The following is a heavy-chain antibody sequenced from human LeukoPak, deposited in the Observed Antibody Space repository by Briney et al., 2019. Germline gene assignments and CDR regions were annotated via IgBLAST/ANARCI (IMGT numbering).Heavy chain of an antibody. Sequence: ASVKVSCKASGYTFTSYGISWVRQAPGQGLEWMGWISAYNGNTNYAQKLQGRVTMTTDTSTSTAYMELRSLRSDDTAVYYCARDLSGITMEYPRTRSAEYFQHWGQGTLVTVSS. CDR1: GYTFTSYG. D-gene: IGHD3-10*01. CDR2: ISAYNGNT. J-gene: IGHJ1*01. CDR3: ARDLSGITMEYPRTRSAEYFQH. V-gene: IGHV1-18*01.